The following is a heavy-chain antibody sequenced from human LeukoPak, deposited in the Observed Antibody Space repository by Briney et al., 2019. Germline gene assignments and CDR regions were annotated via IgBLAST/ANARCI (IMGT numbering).Heavy chain of an antibody. CDR1: GFTFSSYA. CDR2: ISDSGGST. Sequence: PGGSLRLSCAASGFTFSSYAMCWVRQAPGKGLEWVSTISDSGGSTYYADSVKGRFTVSKDISKETLYLHMNSLRAEDTAVYYCAKLRSNLWSASDYWGQGTLVTVSS. J-gene: IGHJ4*02. V-gene: IGHV3-23*01. D-gene: IGHD3-3*01. CDR3: AKLRSNLWSASDY.